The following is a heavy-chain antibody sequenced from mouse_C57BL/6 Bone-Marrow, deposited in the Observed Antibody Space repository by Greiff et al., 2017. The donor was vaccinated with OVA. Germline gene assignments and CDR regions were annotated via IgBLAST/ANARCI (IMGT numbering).Heavy chain of an antibody. CDR3: TTAYGNDDY. V-gene: IGHV14-4*01. Sequence: VQLQQSGAELVRPGASVKLSCTASGFNIKDDYMHWVKQRPEQGLEWIGWIDPENGDTEYASKFQGKATITADTSSNTAYLQLSSLTSEDTAVYYCTTAYGNDDYWGQGTTLTVSS. D-gene: IGHD2-10*02. CDR1: GFNIKDDY. J-gene: IGHJ2*01. CDR2: IDPENGDT.